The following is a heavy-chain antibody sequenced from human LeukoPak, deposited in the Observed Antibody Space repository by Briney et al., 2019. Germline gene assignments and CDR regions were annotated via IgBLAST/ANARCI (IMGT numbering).Heavy chain of an antibody. V-gene: IGHV4-38-2*01. D-gene: IGHD6-19*01. CDR3: ARILRAVAGTKDY. Sequence: AETLSLTCAVSGYSISSGYYWGWMRQPPGKGLEWIGSIYHSGSTYYNPSLKSRVTISVDTSKNQFSLKLSSVTAADTAVYYCARILRAVAGTKDYWGQGTLVTVSS. J-gene: IGHJ4*02. CDR1: GYSISSGYY. CDR2: IYHSGST.